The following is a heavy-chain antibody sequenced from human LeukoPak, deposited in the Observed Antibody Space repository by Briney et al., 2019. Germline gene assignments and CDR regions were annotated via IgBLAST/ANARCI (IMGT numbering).Heavy chain of an antibody. CDR1: GGSISSYY. CDR3: ARDPYSSSSNYYYYGMDV. D-gene: IGHD6-6*01. CDR2: IYYSGST. Sequence: SETLSLTCTVSGGSISSYYWSWIRQPPGKGLERIGYIYYSGSTNYNPSLKSRVTISVDTSKNQFSLKLSSVTAADTAVYYCARDPYSSSSNYYYYGMDVWGQGTTVTVSS. J-gene: IGHJ6*02. V-gene: IGHV4-59*01.